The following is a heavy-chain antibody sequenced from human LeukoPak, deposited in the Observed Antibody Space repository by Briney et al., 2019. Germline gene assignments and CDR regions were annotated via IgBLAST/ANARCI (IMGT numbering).Heavy chain of an antibody. Sequence: SETLSLTCTVPGGSISSYYWSWIRQPPGKGLEWVGCIYYSGSTNYNPSLESRVTISVDTSKNQFSLKLSSVTAADTAVYYCARHYYYDSSGYYYYFDYWGQGTLVTVSS. V-gene: IGHV4-59*01. CDR2: IYYSGST. CDR1: GGSISSYY. J-gene: IGHJ4*02. D-gene: IGHD3-22*01. CDR3: ARHYYYDSSGYYYYFDY.